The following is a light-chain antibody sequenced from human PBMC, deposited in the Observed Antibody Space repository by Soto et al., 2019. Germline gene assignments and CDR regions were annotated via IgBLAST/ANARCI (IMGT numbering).Light chain of an antibody. CDR2: GAA. Sequence: EIVMTQSPATLSVSPGERATLSCRASQSVSSSYLAWYQQKPGQAPRLLIYGAASRATGIPDRFSGSGSGTDFTLTISRLEPEDFAVYYCHLYGSSPPWTFGQGTKVDIK. CDR1: QSVSSSY. V-gene: IGKV3-20*01. J-gene: IGKJ1*01. CDR3: HLYGSSPPWT.